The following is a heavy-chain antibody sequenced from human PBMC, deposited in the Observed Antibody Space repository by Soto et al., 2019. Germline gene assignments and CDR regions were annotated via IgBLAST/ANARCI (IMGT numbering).Heavy chain of an antibody. CDR1: GGSISSSSYY. D-gene: IGHD3-10*01. CDR2: IYYSGST. V-gene: IGHV4-39*01. Sequence: QLQLQESGPGLVKPSETLSLTCTVSGGSISSSSYYWGWIRQPPGKGLEWIGSIYYSGSTYYNPPLKSRVTISVDTSKNQFSLKLSSVTAADTAVYYCARAYYYGSGSYWRLGYYYGMDVWGQGTTVTVSS. CDR3: ARAYYYGSGSYWRLGYYYGMDV. J-gene: IGHJ6*02.